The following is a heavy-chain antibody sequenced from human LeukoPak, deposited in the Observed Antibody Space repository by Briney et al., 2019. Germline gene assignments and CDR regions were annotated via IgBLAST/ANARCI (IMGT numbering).Heavy chain of an antibody. CDR2: INHSGST. D-gene: IGHD5-18*01. V-gene: IGHV4-34*01. J-gene: IGHJ4*02. Sequence: NPSETLSLTCAVYGGSFSGYYWSWIRQPPGKGLEWIGEINHSGSTNYNPSLKSRVTISVDTSKNQFSLKLSSVTAADTAVYYCARAGKWIQRWLRSQPYYFDYWGQGTLVTVSS. CDR3: ARAGKWIQRWLRSQPYYFDY. CDR1: GGSFSGYY.